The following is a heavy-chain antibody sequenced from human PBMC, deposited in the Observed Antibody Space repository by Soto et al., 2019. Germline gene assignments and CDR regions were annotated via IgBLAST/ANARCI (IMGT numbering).Heavy chain of an antibody. J-gene: IGHJ4*02. CDR1: GGSISSGGYY. CDR2: IYYSGST. Sequence: PSETLSLTCTVSGGSISSGGYYWSWIRQHPGKGLEWIGYIYYSGSTYYNPSLKSRVTISVDTSKNQFSLKLSSVTAADTAVYYCARSTTVTVDYWGQGTLVTVSS. D-gene: IGHD4-17*01. CDR3: ARSTTVTVDY. V-gene: IGHV4-31*03.